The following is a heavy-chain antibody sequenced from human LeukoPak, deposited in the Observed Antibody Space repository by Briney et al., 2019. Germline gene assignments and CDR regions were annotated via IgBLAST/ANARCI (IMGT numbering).Heavy chain of an antibody. J-gene: IGHJ3*02. CDR3: ASGAISYAFDI. Sequence: ASVKVSCKASGYTFTGYYLHWVRQAPGQGLEWMGWISAYNGNTNYAQNLQGRVTMTTDTSTSTAYMELRSLRSDDTAVYYCASGAISYAFDIWGQGTMVTVSS. CDR1: GYTFTGYY. V-gene: IGHV1-18*04. D-gene: IGHD3-9*01. CDR2: ISAYNGNT.